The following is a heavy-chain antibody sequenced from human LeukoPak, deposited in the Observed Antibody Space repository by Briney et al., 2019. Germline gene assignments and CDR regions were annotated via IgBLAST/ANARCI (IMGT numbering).Heavy chain of an antibody. V-gene: IGHV4-34*01. CDR2: INHSGST. CDR3: ARPMGL. Sequence: SETLSLTCTVSGGSISSYYWSWIRQPPGKGLEWIGEINHSGSTNYNPSLKSRVTISVDTSKNQFSLKLSSVTAADTAVYYCARPMGLWGQGTLVTVSS. CDR1: GGSISSYY. D-gene: IGHD1-26*01. J-gene: IGHJ4*02.